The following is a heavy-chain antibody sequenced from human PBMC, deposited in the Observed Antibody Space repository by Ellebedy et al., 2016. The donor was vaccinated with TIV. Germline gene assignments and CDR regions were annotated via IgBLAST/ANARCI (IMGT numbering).Heavy chain of an antibody. V-gene: IGHV4-34*01. CDR2: INQNGFT. Sequence: MPGGSLRLSCDVFGLSLSGYHWNWIRQSPGKGPEWIGEINQNGFTNYNPSLKSRVAVSTDTSKKQLSLRLRSVTAADAAVYYCARGITMATVGYNRFDPWGQGTLVIVSS. CDR1: GLSLSGYH. D-gene: IGHD5-12*01. CDR3: ARGITMATVGYNRFDP. J-gene: IGHJ5*02.